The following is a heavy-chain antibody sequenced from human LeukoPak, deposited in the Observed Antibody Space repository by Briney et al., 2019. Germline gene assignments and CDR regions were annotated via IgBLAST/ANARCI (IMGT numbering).Heavy chain of an antibody. D-gene: IGHD2-15*01. CDR1: GFTLSRYW. CDR3: AREAGSIIGVDY. J-gene: IGHJ4*02. CDR2: IKQDGSEK. Sequence: PGRSLRLSRAASGFTLSRYWMSWVREAPGKGRGWVANIKQDGSEKYYVDSVKGRFTISRDNAKNSLYLQMNSLRAEDTAVYYCAREAGSIIGVDYWGQGTLVTVSS. V-gene: IGHV3-7*01.